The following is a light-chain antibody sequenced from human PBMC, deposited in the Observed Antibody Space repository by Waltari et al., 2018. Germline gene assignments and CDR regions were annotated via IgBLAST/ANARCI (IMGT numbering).Light chain of an antibody. CDR1: TSNIGKNY. Sequence: QSVLTQPPSVSAAPGQEVAITCSVSTSNIGKNYVAWYKSLPGTAPKPLIYDNYNRFSGIPDRFAGSKSGTSATLGITGLQTGDEADYYCGTWDSTLSGWVFGGGTRLTVL. V-gene: IGLV1-51*01. J-gene: IGLJ3*02. CDR2: DNY. CDR3: GTWDSTLSGWV.